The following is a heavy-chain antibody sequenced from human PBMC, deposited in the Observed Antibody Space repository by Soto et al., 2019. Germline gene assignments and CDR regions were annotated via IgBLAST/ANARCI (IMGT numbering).Heavy chain of an antibody. CDR2: IYYSGST. V-gene: IGHV4-30-4*01. CDR1: GGSISSGDYY. Sequence: QVQLQESGPGLVKPSQTLSLTCTVSGGSISSGDYYWSWIRQPPGKGLEWIGYIYYSGSTYYNPSLKSRVTIAADTSKNQFSLKLGSVTAADTAVYYCSRSRVPLRVGDCSGGSCYSGYFDYWGQGTLVTVSS. D-gene: IGHD2-15*01. CDR3: SRSRVPLRVGDCSGGSCYSGYFDY. J-gene: IGHJ4*02.